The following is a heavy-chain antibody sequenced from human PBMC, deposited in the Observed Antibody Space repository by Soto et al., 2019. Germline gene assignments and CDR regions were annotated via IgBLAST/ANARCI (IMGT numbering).Heavy chain of an antibody. J-gene: IGHJ5*02. CDR3: ARMASSGTLNWFDP. V-gene: IGHV1-8*02. CDR2: MNTGSGKT. CDR1: GYTFINYD. Sequence: ASVKVSCKASGYTFINYDISWVRQATGQGLEWMGWMNTGSGKTGYANKFQGRVTMTRDASTSTAHLELSSLTSEDTAVYYCARMASSGTLNWFDPWGQGTLVTVSS.